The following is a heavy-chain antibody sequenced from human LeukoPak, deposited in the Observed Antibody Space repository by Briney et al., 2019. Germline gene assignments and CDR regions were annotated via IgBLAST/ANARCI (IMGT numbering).Heavy chain of an antibody. CDR1: GGSISSGSYY. V-gene: IGHV4-39*07. D-gene: IGHD4-17*01. CDR2: IYYSGST. J-gene: IGHJ4*02. Sequence: SETLSLTCTVSGGSISSGSYYWSWIRQPPGKGLEWIGSIYYSGSTYYNPSLKSRVTISVDTSKNQFSLKLSSVTAADTAVYYCARDQRDYGDYGHYFDYWGQGTLVTVSS. CDR3: ARDQRDYGDYGHYFDY.